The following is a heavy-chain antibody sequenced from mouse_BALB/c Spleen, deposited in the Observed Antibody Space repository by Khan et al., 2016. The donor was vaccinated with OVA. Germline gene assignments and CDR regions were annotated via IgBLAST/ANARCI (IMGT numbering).Heavy chain of an antibody. CDR2: IWGGGGT. CDR3: ARAYYRYDGYYAMDY. J-gene: IGHJ4*01. CDR1: GFSLSRYN. D-gene: IGHD2-14*01. Sequence: QVQLKESGPGLVAPSQSLSITCTVSGFSLSRYNIHWVRQPPGKGLEWLGMIWGGGGTDYNSTLKIRLSISKDNSKSQVFLKMNSLQTDDTAMYYCARAYYRYDGYYAMDYWVKEPQSSSPQ. V-gene: IGHV2-6-4*01.